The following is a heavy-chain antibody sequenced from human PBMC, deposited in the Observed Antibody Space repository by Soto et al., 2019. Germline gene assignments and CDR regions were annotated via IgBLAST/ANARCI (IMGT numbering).Heavy chain of an antibody. CDR2: IRSKAYGGTT. Sequence: GGSLRLSCTASGFTFGDYAMSWFRQAPGKGLEWVGFIRSKAYGGTTEYAASAKGRFTISRDDSKSIAYLQMNSLKTEDTAVYYCTRPRPDDSSGYYYIYWFDPWGQGTLVTVSS. J-gene: IGHJ5*02. D-gene: IGHD3-22*01. CDR3: TRPRPDDSSGYYYIYWFDP. V-gene: IGHV3-49*03. CDR1: GFTFGDYA.